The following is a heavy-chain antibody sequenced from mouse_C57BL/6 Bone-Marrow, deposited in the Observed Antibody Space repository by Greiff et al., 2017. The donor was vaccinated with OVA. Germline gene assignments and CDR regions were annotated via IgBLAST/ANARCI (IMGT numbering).Heavy chain of an antibody. V-gene: IGHV1-19*01. J-gene: IGHJ2*01. CDR3: ARAYFDY. CDR1: GYTFTDYY. Sequence: EVQLQQSGPVLVKPGASVKMSCKASGYTFTDYYMNWVKQSHGKRLEWIGVINPYNGGTSYNQKFKGKATLTVDTSSSTAYMELNSLTSEDSAVYCCARAYFDYWGQGTTLTVAS. CDR2: INPYNGGT.